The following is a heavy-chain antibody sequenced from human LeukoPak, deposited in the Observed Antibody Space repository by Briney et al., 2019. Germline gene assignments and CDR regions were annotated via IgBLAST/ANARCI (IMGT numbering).Heavy chain of an antibody. J-gene: IGHJ6*03. CDR1: GYTFTSYD. D-gene: IGHD5-24*01. CDR2: MNPNSGNT. Sequence: ASVRVSCTASGYTFTSYDINWVRQAPGQGLEWMGWMNPNSGNTYYAHKFQGRVTITRNNSINTAYMQLNSLRAEDTAVYYCARGSLTVSRGWLQFRHYYMDVWGKGTTVTVSS. CDR3: ARGSLTVSRGWLQFRHYYMDV. V-gene: IGHV1-8*01.